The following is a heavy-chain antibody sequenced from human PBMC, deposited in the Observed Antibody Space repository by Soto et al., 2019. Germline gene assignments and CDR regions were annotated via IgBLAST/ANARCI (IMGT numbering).Heavy chain of an antibody. D-gene: IGHD3-10*01. CDR1: GYSFTSYW. V-gene: IGHV5-51*01. Sequence: GESLKISCKGSGYSFTSYWIGWVRQMPGKGLEWMGIIYPGDSDTRYSPSFQGQVTISADKSISTAYLQWSSLKASDTAMYYCARHNVQLLWFGDDAFDIWGQGTMVTVSS. CDR2: IYPGDSDT. J-gene: IGHJ3*02. CDR3: ARHNVQLLWFGDDAFDI.